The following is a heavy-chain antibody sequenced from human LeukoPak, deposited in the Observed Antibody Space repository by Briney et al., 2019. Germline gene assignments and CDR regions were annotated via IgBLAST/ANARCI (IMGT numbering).Heavy chain of an antibody. CDR2: ISAYNGNT. CDR3: ASHYCSGGSCYADSTWFGP. V-gene: IGHV1-18*01. Sequence: ASVKVSCKASGYTFTSYGISWVRQAPGQGLEWMGWISAYNGNTNYAQKLQGRVTMTTDTSTSTAYMELRSLRSDDTAVYYCASHYCSGGSCYADSTWFGPWGQGTLVTVSS. CDR1: GYTFTSYG. D-gene: IGHD2-15*01. J-gene: IGHJ5*02.